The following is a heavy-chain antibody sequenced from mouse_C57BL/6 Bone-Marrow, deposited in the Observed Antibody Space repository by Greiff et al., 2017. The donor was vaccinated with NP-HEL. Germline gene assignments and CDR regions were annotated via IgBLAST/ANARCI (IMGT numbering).Heavy chain of an antibody. CDR3: ARGGLEYYFDY. CDR2: IDPSDSYT. CDR1: GYTFTSYW. Sequence: VQLQQPGAELVMPGASVKLSCKASGYTFTSYWMHWVKQRPGQGLEWIGEIDPSDSYTNYNQKFKGKSTLTVDKSSSTAYMQLSSLTSEDSAVYYCARGGLEYYFDYWGQGTTLTVSS. J-gene: IGHJ2*01. V-gene: IGHV1-69*01.